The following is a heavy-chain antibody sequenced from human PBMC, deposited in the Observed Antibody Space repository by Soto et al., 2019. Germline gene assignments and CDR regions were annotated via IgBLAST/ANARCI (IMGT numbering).Heavy chain of an antibody. V-gene: IGHV1-69*06. CDR3: ARDREVLRYFDWPKKNYYYYYMDV. Sequence: GASVKVSCKASGGTFSSYAISWVRQAPGQGLEWMGGIIPIFGTANYAQKFQGRVTITADKSTSTAYMELSSLRSEDTAVYYCARDREVLRYFDWPKKNYYYYYMDVWGKGTTVTVSS. J-gene: IGHJ6*03. CDR1: GGTFSSYA. D-gene: IGHD3-9*01. CDR2: IIPIFGTA.